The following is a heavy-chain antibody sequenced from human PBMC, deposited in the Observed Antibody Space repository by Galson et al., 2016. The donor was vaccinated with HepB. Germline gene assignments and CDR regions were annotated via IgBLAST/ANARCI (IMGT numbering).Heavy chain of an antibody. V-gene: IGHV3-53*01. J-gene: IGHJ3*02. Sequence: SLRLSCAVSGLTVSGDYMSCVLQAPGKGLEWVSVLYRDGSTYYADSVEGRFTISRDNSRNTLYLQMNSLRAEDTAMYYCARNMYGAATNYIGDVFDIWGQGTMVTVSS. CDR3: ARNMYGAATNYIGDVFDI. D-gene: IGHD3-10*01. CDR1: GLTVSGDY. CDR2: LYRDGST.